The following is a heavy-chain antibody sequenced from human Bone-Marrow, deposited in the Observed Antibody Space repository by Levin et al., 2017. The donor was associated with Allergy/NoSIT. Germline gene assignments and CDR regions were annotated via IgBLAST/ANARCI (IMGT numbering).Heavy chain of an antibody. D-gene: IGHD4-17*01. Sequence: SVKVSCKTSGFSFSTTAMQWVRQARGQGLEWIGWIVVGTGNTNFAQSFQGRVAINGDMSTSTVYMELRSLKSEDTTVYYCWAGYYGVTWGQGRLGAVSS. CDR3: WAGYYGVT. CDR1: GFSFSTTA. J-gene: IGHJ5*02. CDR2: IVVGTGNT. V-gene: IGHV1-58*02.